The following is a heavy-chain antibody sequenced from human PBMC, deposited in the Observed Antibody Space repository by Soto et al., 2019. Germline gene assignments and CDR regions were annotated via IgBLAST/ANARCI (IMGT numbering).Heavy chain of an antibody. V-gene: IGHV1-18*01. CDR1: GYTFFSYG. D-gene: IGHD1-26*01. J-gene: IGHJ5*02. CDR3: ARLVGPTSSDNWFDP. Sequence: QVKLVQSGAEVKKPGASVKVSCETSGYTFFSYGITWVRQAPGQGLEWMGWVSGYNGHTNYAQKFQWRVTMTRDISTTTAYMELRNLRSDDTAVYYCARLVGPTSSDNWFDPWGQGTLVTVSS. CDR2: VSGYNGHT.